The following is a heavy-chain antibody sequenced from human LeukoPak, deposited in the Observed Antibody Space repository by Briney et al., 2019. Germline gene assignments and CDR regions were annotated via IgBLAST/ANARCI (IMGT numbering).Heavy chain of an antibody. D-gene: IGHD3-22*01. CDR2: INTNSGAT. J-gene: IGHJ6*03. CDR1: GYTFTDYF. CDR3: AKSLYFYDRSNYRYYYYMDV. Sequence: ASVKVSCKASGYTFTDYFMQWVRQVPGQGLEWMGWINTNSGATLYAQKFQGRVTMTRDTSSSTAYMELSTLTSDDTAVYYCAKSLYFYDRSNYRYYYYMDVWAAGTTVTVSS. V-gene: IGHV1-2*02.